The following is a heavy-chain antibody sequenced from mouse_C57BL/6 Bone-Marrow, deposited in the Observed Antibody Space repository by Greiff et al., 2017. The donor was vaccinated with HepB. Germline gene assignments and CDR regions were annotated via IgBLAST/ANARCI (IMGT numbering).Heavy chain of an antibody. V-gene: IGHV1-76*01. CDR3: ARRGLRDYFDY. D-gene: IGHD1-1*01. J-gene: IGHJ2*01. Sequence: QVQLKQSGAELVRPGASVKLTCKASGYTFTDYYINWVKQRPGQGLEWIARIYPGSGNTYYNEKFKGKATLTTEKYSSTAYMQLSSLTSEDSAVYFCARRGLRDYFDYWGQGTTLTVSS. CDR1: GYTFTDYY. CDR2: IYPGSGNT.